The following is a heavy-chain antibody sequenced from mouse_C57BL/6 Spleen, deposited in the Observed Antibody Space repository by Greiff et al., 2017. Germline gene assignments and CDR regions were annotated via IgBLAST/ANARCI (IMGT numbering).Heavy chain of an antibody. CDR3: ASTRGYFDV. V-gene: IGHV1-18*01. CDR2: INPNNGGT. Sequence: VQLQQSGPELVKPGASVKIPCKASGYTFTDYNMDWVKQSHGKNLEWIGDINPNNGGTIYNQKFKGKATLTVDKSSSTAYMELRSLTSEDTAVYYCASTRGYFDVWGTGTTVTVSS. J-gene: IGHJ1*03. CDR1: GYTFTDYN.